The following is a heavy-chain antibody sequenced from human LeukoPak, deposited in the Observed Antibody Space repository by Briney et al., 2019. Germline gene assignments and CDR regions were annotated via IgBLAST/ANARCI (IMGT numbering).Heavy chain of an antibody. CDR3: GKVEILGYSYGYDY. J-gene: IGHJ4*02. CDR1: GFTFSSYG. Sequence: GRSLRLSCAASGFTFSSYGMHWVRQAPGKGLEWVAVISYDGSNKYYADSVKGRFTISRDNSKNTLYLQMNSLRAEDTAVYYCGKVEILGYSYGYDYWGQGTLVTVSS. D-gene: IGHD5-18*01. CDR2: ISYDGSNK. V-gene: IGHV3-30*18.